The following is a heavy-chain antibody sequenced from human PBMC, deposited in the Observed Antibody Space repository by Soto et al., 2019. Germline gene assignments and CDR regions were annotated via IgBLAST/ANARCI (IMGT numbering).Heavy chain of an antibody. Sequence: GESLKISCKGSGYSFTSYWIGWVRQMPGKGLEWMGIIYPGDSDTRYSPSFQGQVTISADKSISTAYLQWRSLKASDTAMYYCARRPYYDFLSGYQQLDYWCQGTLVTVSS. CDR2: IYPGDSDT. CDR1: GYSFTSYW. J-gene: IGHJ4*02. D-gene: IGHD3-3*01. CDR3: ARRPYYDFLSGYQQLDY. V-gene: IGHV5-51*01.